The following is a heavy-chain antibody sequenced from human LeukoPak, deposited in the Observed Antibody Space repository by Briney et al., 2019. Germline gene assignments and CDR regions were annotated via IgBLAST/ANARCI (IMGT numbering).Heavy chain of an antibody. J-gene: IGHJ4*02. Sequence: GGSLRLSCAASGFTFSSFAMSWVRQAPGKGLEWVSTFSGSGGSTYYADSVKGRFSISRDNSKSTLYLQMNSLRAEDTAAYYCARSGLNRFDYWGQGTLVTVSS. CDR3: ARSGLNRFDY. V-gene: IGHV3-23*01. CDR1: GFTFSSFA. CDR2: FSGSGGST. D-gene: IGHD2-15*01.